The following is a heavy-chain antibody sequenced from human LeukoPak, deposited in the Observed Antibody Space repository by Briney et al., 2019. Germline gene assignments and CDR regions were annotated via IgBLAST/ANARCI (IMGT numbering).Heavy chain of an antibody. CDR2: IRYDGSNK. J-gene: IGHJ3*02. Sequence: GGSLRLSCAASGFTFSSYGMHWVRQAPGKGLEWVAFIRYDGSNKYYADSVKGRFTISRDNSKNTLNLQMNSLRAEDTAVYYCARTYYDILTGYLHDAFDIWGQGTMVTVSS. CDR3: ARTYYDILTGYLHDAFDI. D-gene: IGHD3-9*01. V-gene: IGHV3-30*02. CDR1: GFTFSSYG.